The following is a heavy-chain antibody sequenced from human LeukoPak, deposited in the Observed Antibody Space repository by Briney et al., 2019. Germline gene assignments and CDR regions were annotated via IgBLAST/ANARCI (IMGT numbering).Heavy chain of an antibody. CDR3: AKPREDGDYLDY. CDR1: GFTFSSYG. D-gene: IGHD4-17*01. CDR2: ISYDGSNK. J-gene: IGHJ4*02. V-gene: IGHV3-30*18. Sequence: PGRSLRLSCAASGFTFSSYGMHWVRQAPGKGLEWVAVISYDGSNKYYADSVKGRFTISRGNSKNTLYLQMNSLRAEDTAVYYCAKPREDGDYLDYWGQGTLVTVSS.